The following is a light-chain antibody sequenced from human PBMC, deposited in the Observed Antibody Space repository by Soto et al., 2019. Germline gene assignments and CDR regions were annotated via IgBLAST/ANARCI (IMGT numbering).Light chain of an antibody. V-gene: IGKV3-15*01. CDR3: QLYGNWPFWT. CDR2: GAS. J-gene: IGKJ1*01. Sequence: EIVMTQSPATLSVSPGERATLPCRASQSVRSNLAWYQQKPGQAPRLLIYGASTRATGIPARFSGSGSGTEFTLTISSLQSEDSAVYYCQLYGNWPFWTFGQGTKVDIK. CDR1: QSVRSN.